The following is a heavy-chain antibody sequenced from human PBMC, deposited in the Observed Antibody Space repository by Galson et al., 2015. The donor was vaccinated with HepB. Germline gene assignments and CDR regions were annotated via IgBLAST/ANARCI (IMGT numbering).Heavy chain of an antibody. CDR2: INPNTETT. CDR3: ARGPAVTTFGVANNWFDP. D-gene: IGHD3-3*01. V-gene: IGHV1-2*06. Sequence: SVKVSCKASGYTFTDYLIHWVRQAPGQGLEWMGRINPNTETTNYAPKFQGRVTITRDTTISTAFMDLSRLRFDDTAVYYCARGPAVTTFGVANNWFDPWGQGTLVTVSS. J-gene: IGHJ5*02. CDR1: GYTFTDYL.